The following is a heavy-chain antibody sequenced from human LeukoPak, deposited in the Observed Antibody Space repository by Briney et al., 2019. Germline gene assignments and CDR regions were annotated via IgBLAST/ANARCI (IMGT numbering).Heavy chain of an antibody. Sequence: SETLSLTCTVSGGSVSSGSYYWGWTRQPPGKGLEWIGYIYYSGSTNYNPPLKSRVTISVDTSKNQFSLKLSSVTAADTAVYYCARASIAARVLDYWGQGTLVTVSS. D-gene: IGHD6-6*01. CDR3: ARASIAARVLDY. J-gene: IGHJ4*02. CDR1: GGSVSSGSYY. V-gene: IGHV4-61*01. CDR2: IYYSGST.